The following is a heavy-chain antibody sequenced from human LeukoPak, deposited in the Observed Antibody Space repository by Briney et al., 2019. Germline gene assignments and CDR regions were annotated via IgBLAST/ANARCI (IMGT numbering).Heavy chain of an antibody. V-gene: IGHV1-46*01. Sequence: ASVKVSFKASGYTFTIYYMHWVRQAPGQGLEWMGIINPSGGSTSYAQKFQGRVTITRDTSITTAYMELSRLRSDDTAVYYCARVPVGARKGPSLDYWGQGTLVTVSS. D-gene: IGHD1-26*01. CDR3: ARVPVGARKGPSLDY. J-gene: IGHJ4*02. CDR2: INPSGGST. CDR1: GYTFTIYY.